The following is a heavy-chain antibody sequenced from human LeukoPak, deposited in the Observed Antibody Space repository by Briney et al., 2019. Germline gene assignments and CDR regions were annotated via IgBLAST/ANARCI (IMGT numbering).Heavy chain of an antibody. D-gene: IGHD1-26*01. CDR2: ISGSGGST. Sequence: GGSLRLSCAASGFTFSSYGMSWVRQAPGKGLEWVSAISGSGGSTYYADSVKGRFTISRDNSKNTLYLQMNSLRAEDTVVYFCGKKWAIDVWGKGTTVTISS. V-gene: IGHV3-23*01. CDR1: GFTFSSYG. J-gene: IGHJ6*04. CDR3: GKKWAIDV.